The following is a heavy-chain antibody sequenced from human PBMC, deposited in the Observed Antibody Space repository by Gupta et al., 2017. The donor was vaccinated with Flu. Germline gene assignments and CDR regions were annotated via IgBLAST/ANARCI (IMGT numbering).Heavy chain of an antibody. CDR1: GFIFSNYE. CDR2: IRSSGALT. V-gene: IGHV3-48*03. Sequence: GFIFSNYEMNWVRQAPGKGLEWIAYIRSSGALTYYADSVRGRFTISRDNADNSLYLEMNSLRPDDTAVYFCARGLGGRFDPWGQGTLVSVSS. D-gene: IGHD1-26*01. J-gene: IGHJ5*02. CDR3: ARGLGGRFDP.